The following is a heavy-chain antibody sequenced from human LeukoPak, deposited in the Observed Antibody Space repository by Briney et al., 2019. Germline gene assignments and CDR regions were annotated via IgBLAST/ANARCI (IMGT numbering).Heavy chain of an antibody. CDR3: ARGGDIVVVPAALSWFDP. J-gene: IGHJ5*02. CDR2: INPNSGGT. CDR1: GYTFTGYY. Sequence: ASVKVSCKASGYTFTGYYMHWVRQAPGPGHEWMGWINPNSGGTNYAQKFQGRVTMTRDTSISTAYMELSRLRSDDTAVYYCARGGDIVVVPAALSWFDPWGQGTLVTVSS. V-gene: IGHV1-2*02. D-gene: IGHD2-2*01.